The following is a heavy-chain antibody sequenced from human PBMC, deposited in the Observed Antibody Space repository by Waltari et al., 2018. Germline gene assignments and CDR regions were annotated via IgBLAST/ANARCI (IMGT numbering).Heavy chain of an antibody. J-gene: IGHJ4*02. D-gene: IGHD7-27*01. CDR3: ETGDWGY. CDR2: FDPEDGET. V-gene: IGHV1-24*01. CDR1: GFTFGDYA. Sequence: VQLVESGGGLVQPGRSLRLSCTASGFTFGDYAMSWVRQAPGKGLEWMGGFDPEDGETIYAQKFQGRVTMTEDTSTDTAYMELSSLRSEDTAVYYCETGDWGYWGQGTLVTVSS.